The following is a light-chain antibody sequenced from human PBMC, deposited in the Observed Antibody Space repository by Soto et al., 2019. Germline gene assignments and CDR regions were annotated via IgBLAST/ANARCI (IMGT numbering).Light chain of an antibody. Sequence: QSVLTHPPSVSGAPGQRVTISCTGSRSNIGAGYDVHWYQQLPGTAPKLLIYGNSNRPSGVPDRFSGSKSGTSASLAITGLHAQDESDYYCQYYASSLSGSGVFGGGTKVTVL. CDR3: QYYASSLSGSGV. CDR2: GNS. CDR1: RSNIGAGYD. V-gene: IGLV1-40*01. J-gene: IGLJ2*01.